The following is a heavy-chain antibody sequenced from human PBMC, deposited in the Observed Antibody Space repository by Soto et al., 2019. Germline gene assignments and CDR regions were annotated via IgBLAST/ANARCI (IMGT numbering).Heavy chain of an antibody. J-gene: IGHJ4*02. CDR3: ASGPIAAAGTILGRVDY. D-gene: IGHD6-13*01. Sequence: GGSLRLSCAASGFTFSDYYMSWIRQAPGKGLEWVSYISSSGSTIYYADSVKGRFTISRDNAKNSLYLQMNSLRAEDTAVYYCASGPIAAAGTILGRVDYWGQGTLVTVSS. CDR2: ISSSGSTI. V-gene: IGHV3-11*04. CDR1: GFTFSDYY.